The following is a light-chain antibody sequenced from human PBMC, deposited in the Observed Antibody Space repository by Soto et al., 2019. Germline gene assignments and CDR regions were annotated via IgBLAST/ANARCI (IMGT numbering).Light chain of an antibody. V-gene: IGKV3-11*01. CDR2: DAS. Sequence: ETVLTQSPATLSLSPGERATLSCRASQSVRSFLAWYQQKPGQAPRLLIYDASNRATGIPARFSGSGSGTDFTLTISSLEPEDFAVYYCQQRSNWPITFGQGTRLEIK. J-gene: IGKJ5*01. CDR1: QSVRSF. CDR3: QQRSNWPIT.